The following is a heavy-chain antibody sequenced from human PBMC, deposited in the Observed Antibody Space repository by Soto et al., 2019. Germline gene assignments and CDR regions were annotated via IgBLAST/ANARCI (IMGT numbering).Heavy chain of an antibody. V-gene: IGHV3-11*06. Sequence: PGGSLRLACAGSGFTFGDSYMSWIRQAPGKGLEWLSYISPGSRYPAYADSVKGRFTISRDNAKRSLYLQMMSLTAEDTAIYYCVRGGGRGLFDPSGPGTMVTVSS. CDR2: ISPGSRYP. D-gene: IGHD2-15*01. CDR1: GFTFGDSY. J-gene: IGHJ5*02. CDR3: VRGGGRGLFDP.